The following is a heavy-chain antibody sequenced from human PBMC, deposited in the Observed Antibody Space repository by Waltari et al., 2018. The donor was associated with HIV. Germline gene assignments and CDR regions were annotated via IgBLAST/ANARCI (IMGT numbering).Heavy chain of an antibody. CDR1: GFTFSDYA. J-gene: IGHJ4*02. CDR2: ISWNSGSI. CDR3: AKDIFPTTVTTSPFDY. D-gene: IGHD4-17*01. V-gene: IGHV3-9*01. Sequence: EVQLVESGGGLVQPGRSLRLSCAASGFTFSDYAMHWVRQAPGKGLEWVSGISWNSGSIGYADSVKGRFTISRDNAKNSLYLQMNSLRAEDTALYYCAKDIFPTTVTTSPFDYWGQGTLVTVSS.